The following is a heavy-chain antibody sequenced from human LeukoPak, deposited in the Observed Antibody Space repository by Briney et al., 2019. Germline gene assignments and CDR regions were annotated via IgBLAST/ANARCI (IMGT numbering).Heavy chain of an antibody. CDR3: AREGYDSSYYYYLDY. D-gene: IGHD3-22*01. CDR2: IYYSGST. J-gene: IGHJ4*02. V-gene: IGHV4-31*03. CDR1: GGSISSGDYY. Sequence: SQTLSLTCTVSGGSISSGDYYWSWIRQHPGKGLEWIGNIYYSGSTYYNPSLKSRVTISVDTSKSQFSLKLSSVTAADTAVYYCAREGYDSSYYYYLDYWGQGTLVTVSS.